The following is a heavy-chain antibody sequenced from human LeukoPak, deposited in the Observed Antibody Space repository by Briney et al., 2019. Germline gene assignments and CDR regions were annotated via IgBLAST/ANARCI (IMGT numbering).Heavy chain of an antibody. J-gene: IGHJ4*02. D-gene: IGHD1-26*01. V-gene: IGHV4-39*01. Sequence: SETLSLTCTVSGGSVTSTPYYWGWIRQPPEKGLEWIGSIYYSGSTYYNASLQSRVTISIDTSKNQFSLRLNSVTAADTAMYYCAKSGGYGLIDYWGQGTLVTVSS. CDR3: AKSGGYGLIDY. CDR1: GGSVTSTPYY. CDR2: IYYSGST.